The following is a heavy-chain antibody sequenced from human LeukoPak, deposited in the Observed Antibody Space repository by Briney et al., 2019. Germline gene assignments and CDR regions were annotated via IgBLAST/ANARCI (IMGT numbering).Heavy chain of an antibody. D-gene: IGHD1-26*01. Sequence: KPSETLSLTCSVSGGSVSSGSYHWGWIRQPPGKGLEWIGNIYYSGSTYYNPSLKSRVTISVDTSKNQFSLKLSSVTAADTAVFYCATHSGSYYFHYWGQGTLVTVSS. CDR1: GGSVSSGSYH. J-gene: IGHJ4*02. CDR2: IYYSGST. CDR3: ATHSGSYYFHY. V-gene: IGHV4-39*01.